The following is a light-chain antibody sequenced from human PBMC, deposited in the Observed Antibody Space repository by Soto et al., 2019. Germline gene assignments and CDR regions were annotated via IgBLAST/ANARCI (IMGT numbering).Light chain of an antibody. CDR3: KQYNSYSWT. J-gene: IGKJ1*01. Sequence: DIQMTQSPSTLSASVGDRVTITCRASQSISSWLAWYQQKPGKAPKLLIYKASSLESGVPSRFSGSGSGTEFPLTISSLQPDDFATYYYKQYNSYSWTFGQGTKVEIK. CDR1: QSISSW. V-gene: IGKV1-5*03. CDR2: KAS.